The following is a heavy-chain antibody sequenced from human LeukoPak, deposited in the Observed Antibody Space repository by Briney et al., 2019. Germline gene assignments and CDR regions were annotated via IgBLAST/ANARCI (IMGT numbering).Heavy chain of an antibody. CDR2: ISYDGSNK. J-gene: IGHJ4*02. D-gene: IGHD3-3*01. V-gene: IGHV3-30*18. Sequence: GGSLRLSCAASGFTFSSYGMHWVRQAPGKGLEWVAVISYDGSNKYYADSVKGRFTISRDNSKNTLSLHMNSLRAEDTAVYYCAKGPYHNFWSGYYHFDYWGQGILVTVSS. CDR1: GFTFSSYG. CDR3: AKGPYHNFWSGYYHFDY.